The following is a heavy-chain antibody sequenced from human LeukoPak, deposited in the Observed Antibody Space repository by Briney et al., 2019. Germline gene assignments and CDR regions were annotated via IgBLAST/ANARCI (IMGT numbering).Heavy chain of an antibody. CDR1: GYTFTRYY. D-gene: IGHD4-17*01. CDR3: ARVHDYGDLRYLDY. CDR2: INPSGGST. V-gene: IGHV1-46*01. J-gene: IGHJ4*02. Sequence: ASVKVSCKASGYTFTRYYMYWVRQAPGQGLGWMGIINPSGGSTSYSQKFQGRVTMTSDTSTSTVYMELSSLRSEDTAVYYCARVHDYGDLRYLDYWGQGTLVTVSS.